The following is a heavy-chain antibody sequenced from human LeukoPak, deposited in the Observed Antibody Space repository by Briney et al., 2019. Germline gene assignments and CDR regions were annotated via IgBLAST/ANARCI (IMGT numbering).Heavy chain of an antibody. CDR3: ARYGSTWDLDY. Sequence: GGSLRLSCAASGFTFRTYCMTWVRQAPGKGLEWVANIKQDGDKKNYVDSVKGRFTISRDNARNSLYLQMNSLRAEDTAVYYCARYGSTWDLDYWGQGTLVTVSS. CDR2: IKQDGDKK. J-gene: IGHJ4*02. CDR1: GFTFRTYC. D-gene: IGHD6-13*01. V-gene: IGHV3-7*01.